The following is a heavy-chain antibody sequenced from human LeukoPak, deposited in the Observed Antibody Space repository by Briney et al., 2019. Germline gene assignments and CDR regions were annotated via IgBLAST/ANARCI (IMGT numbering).Heavy chain of an antibody. V-gene: IGHV3-23*01. CDR1: GLTFSSYA. J-gene: IGHJ6*03. CDR2: ISGSGGST. D-gene: IGHD3-9*01. Sequence: GRSLRLSCAASGLTFSSYAMSWVRQAPGKGLEWVSAISGSGGSTYYADSVKGRFTISRDNSKNTLYLQMNSLRAEDTAVYYCAKAGKVGYDILTGFPAGYYYMDVWGKGTTVTISS. CDR3: AKAGKVGYDILTGFPAGYYYMDV.